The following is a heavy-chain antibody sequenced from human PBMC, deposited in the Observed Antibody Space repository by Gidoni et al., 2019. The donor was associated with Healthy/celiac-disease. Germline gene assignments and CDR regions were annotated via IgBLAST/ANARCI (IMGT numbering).Heavy chain of an antibody. CDR1: GFTFSSYG. V-gene: IGHV3-33*01. D-gene: IGHD1-26*01. J-gene: IGHJ2*01. CDR3: ARGKVGAISLDWYFDL. CDR2: RWYDGSNK. Sequence: QVQLVESGGGVVQPGRSLRLSCAASGFTFSSYGMHWVRQAPGKGLEWVAVRWYDGSNKYYADSVKGRFTISRDNSKNTLYLQMNSLRAEDTAVYYCARGKVGAISLDWYFDLWGRGTLVTVSS.